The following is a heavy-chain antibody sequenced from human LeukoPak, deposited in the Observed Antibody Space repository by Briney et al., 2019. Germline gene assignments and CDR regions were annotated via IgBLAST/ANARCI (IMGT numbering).Heavy chain of an antibody. Sequence: SETLSLTCAVYGGSFSGYYWSWIRQPPGKGLEWIGEINHSGSTNYNPSLKSRVTISVDTSKNQFSLKLSSVTAADTAVYYRARGTWLRPKMATAYYYMDVWGKGTTVTVSS. D-gene: IGHD5-24*01. J-gene: IGHJ6*03. CDR2: INHSGST. V-gene: IGHV4-34*01. CDR1: GGSFSGYY. CDR3: ARGTWLRPKMATAYYYMDV.